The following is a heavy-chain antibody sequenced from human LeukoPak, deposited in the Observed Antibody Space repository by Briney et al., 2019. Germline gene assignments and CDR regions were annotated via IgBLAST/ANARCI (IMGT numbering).Heavy chain of an antibody. CDR1: NGSISIYY. V-gene: IGHV4-4*07. Sequence: PSETLSLTCTVSNGSISIYYWSWIRQPAGKGLEWIGRIYTSGSTNYNPSLKSRVTMSVDTSKNQFSLKLSSVTAADTAIYYCARDFSSSSTVYYYYYMDVWGKGTTVTVSS. CDR3: ARDFSSSSTVYYYYYMDV. D-gene: IGHD6-6*01. J-gene: IGHJ6*03. CDR2: IYTSGST.